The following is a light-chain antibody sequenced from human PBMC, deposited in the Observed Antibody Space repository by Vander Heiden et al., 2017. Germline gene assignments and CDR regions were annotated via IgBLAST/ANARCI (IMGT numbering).Light chain of an antibody. J-gene: IGLJ3*02. CDR1: SSNIGSNY. Sequence: GQRVTISCSGSSSNIGSNYVHWYQQFPGTAPKLLMYRDNQRPSGVPDRFSGSRSGTSASLAISGLRSEDEADYFCAAWDDSLRGPLFGGGTKLTVL. CDR3: AAWDDSLRGPL. CDR2: RDN. V-gene: IGLV1-47*01.